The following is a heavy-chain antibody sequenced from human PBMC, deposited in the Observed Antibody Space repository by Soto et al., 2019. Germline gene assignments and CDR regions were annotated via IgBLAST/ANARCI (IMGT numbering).Heavy chain of an antibody. Sequence: SETLSLTCTVSGGSISSGGYYWSWIRQHPGKGLEWIGYIYYSGSTYYNPSLKSRVTISVDTSKNQFSLKLSSVTAADTAVYYCARGFSGWYSFDYWGQGTLVTVSS. CDR1: GGSISSGGYY. V-gene: IGHV4-31*03. D-gene: IGHD6-19*01. CDR3: ARGFSGWYSFDY. CDR2: IYYSGST. J-gene: IGHJ4*02.